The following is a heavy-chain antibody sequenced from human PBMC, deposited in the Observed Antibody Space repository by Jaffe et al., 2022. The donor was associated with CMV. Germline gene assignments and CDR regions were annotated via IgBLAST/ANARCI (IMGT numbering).Heavy chain of an antibody. J-gene: IGHJ4*02. CDR3: ARGPPCTTTSCYFGQIDY. D-gene: IGHD2-2*01. Sequence: EVHLVASGGGLVQPGGSLRLSCAASGFSFNNYEMNWVRQAPGKGLEWVSYISSGGRTRYYADSVKGRFTISRDNARNSLYLQMNNLRAEDTAVYYCARGPPCTTTSCYFGQIDYWGQGTLVAVSS. CDR1: GFSFNNYE. V-gene: IGHV3-48*03. CDR2: ISSGGRTR.